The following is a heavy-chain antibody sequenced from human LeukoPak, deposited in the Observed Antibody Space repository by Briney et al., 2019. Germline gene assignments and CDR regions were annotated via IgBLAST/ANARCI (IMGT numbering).Heavy chain of an antibody. Sequence: SETLSLTCTVSGYSISSGYYWGWIRQPPGKGLEWIGSIYHSGSTYYNPSLKSRVTISVDTSKNQFSLKLSSVTAADTAVYYCAREDSGISDNAFDIWGQGTMVTISS. D-gene: IGHD1-26*01. CDR2: IYHSGST. CDR1: GYSISSGYY. V-gene: IGHV4-38-2*02. CDR3: AREDSGISDNAFDI. J-gene: IGHJ3*02.